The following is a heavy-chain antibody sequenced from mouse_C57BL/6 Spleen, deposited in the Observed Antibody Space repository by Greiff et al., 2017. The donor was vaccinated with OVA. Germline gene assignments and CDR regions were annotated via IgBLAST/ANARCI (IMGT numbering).Heavy chain of an antibody. D-gene: IGHD2-4*01. V-gene: IGHV1-53*01. CDR2: INPSNGGT. CDR1: GYTFTSYW. CDR3: ARRRDYDIYAMDY. Sequence: QVQLQQPGTELVKPGASVTLSCKASGYTFTSYWMHWVKQRPGQGLEWIGNINPSNGGTNYHEKVKSKATMTVTKSSSTAYMQLSSLTSENAAVYYGARRRDYDIYAMDYGGQGTSVTVSA. J-gene: IGHJ4*01.